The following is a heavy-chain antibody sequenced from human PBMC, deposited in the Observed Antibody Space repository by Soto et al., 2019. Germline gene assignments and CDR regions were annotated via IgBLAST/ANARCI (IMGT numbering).Heavy chain of an antibody. Sequence: QVQLQQSGPGLVKPSETLSLTCTVSGGSISSYYWSWIRQPPGKGLEWIGYIYYSGSTNYNPSLKSRVTISVDPSTNQCSRKLSSVTAADTAVYYYARVWGGAFDIWGRDTMVTAS. CDR1: GGSISSYY. D-gene: IGHD3-10*01. J-gene: IGHJ3*02. V-gene: IGHV4-59*01. CDR3: ARVWGGAFDI. CDR2: IYYSGST.